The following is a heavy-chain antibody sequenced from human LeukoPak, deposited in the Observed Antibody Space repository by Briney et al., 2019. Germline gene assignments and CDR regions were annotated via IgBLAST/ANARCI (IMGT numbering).Heavy chain of an antibody. D-gene: IGHD5-12*01. CDR1: GFTFSSYN. V-gene: IGHV3-48*01. CDR3: AKTSRGNSAYDSPLDY. J-gene: IGHJ4*02. CDR2: ISRSSSTV. Sequence: PGGSLRLSCAASGFTFSSYNMNWVRQAPGKGLEWVSYISRSSSTVYYADSVKGRFTISRDNSKNTLYLQMNSLRAEDTAIYYCAKTSRGNSAYDSPLDYWGQGTLVTVSS.